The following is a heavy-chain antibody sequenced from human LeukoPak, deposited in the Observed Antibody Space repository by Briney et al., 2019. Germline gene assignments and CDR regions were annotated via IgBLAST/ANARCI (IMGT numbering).Heavy chain of an antibody. CDR1: GGSISGYY. Sequence: SETLSLTCTVSGGSISGYYWSWIRQPPGKGLEWIGYIYYSGSTNYSPSLKSRITISVDTSKNQFSLKLSSVTAAGTAVYYCARHYVFVYGGSSFDYWGQGTLVTVSS. CDR2: IYYSGST. V-gene: IGHV4-59*08. J-gene: IGHJ4*02. CDR3: ARHYVFVYGGSSFDY. D-gene: IGHD2-8*01.